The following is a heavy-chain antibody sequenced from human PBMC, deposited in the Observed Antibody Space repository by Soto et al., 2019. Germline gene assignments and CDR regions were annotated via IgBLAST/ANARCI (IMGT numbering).Heavy chain of an antibody. D-gene: IGHD3-3*01. CDR2: IYYSGST. Sequence: SETLSLTCTVSGGSISSYYWSWIRRPPGKGLEWIGYIYYSGSTNYNPSLKSRVTISVDTSKNQFSLKLSFVTAADTAVYYCARGTFYDFWSGYYGNWFDPWGQGTLVTVSS. CDR3: ARGTFYDFWSGYYGNWFDP. J-gene: IGHJ5*02. V-gene: IGHV4-59*01. CDR1: GGSISSYY.